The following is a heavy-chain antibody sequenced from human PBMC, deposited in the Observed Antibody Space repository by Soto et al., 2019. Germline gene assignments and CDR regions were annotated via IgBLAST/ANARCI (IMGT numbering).Heavy chain of an antibody. CDR3: ARDVSPAGSSLYLDAFDI. CDR2: IKQDGSKK. D-gene: IGHD3-16*01. J-gene: IGHJ3*02. Sequence: EVQLEESGGGLVQPGGSLRLSCAASGFTVSMYWMTWVRQAPGRGLEWVANIKQDGSKKSYLDSVRGRFTISRDNVRNSLYLQMDSLRAEDTALYYCARDVSPAGSSLYLDAFDIWGQGTMVIVSS. V-gene: IGHV3-7*05. CDR1: GFTVSMYW.